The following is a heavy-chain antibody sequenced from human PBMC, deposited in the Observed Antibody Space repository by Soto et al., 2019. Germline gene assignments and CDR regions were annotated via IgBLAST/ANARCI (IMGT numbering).Heavy chain of an antibody. CDR1: GGSVTNSSYY. V-gene: IGHV4-39*01. D-gene: IGHD4-17*01. CDR3: VSQRTTVPTQAYFDY. CDR2: VYYRGRS. Sequence: PSETLSLTCTVSGGSVTNSSYYWGWIRQSPGKGLEWIGSVYYRGRSYSKSSVKSRVTISVDTSKNRFSLSLNSVTASDTAVYFCVSQRTTVPTQAYFDYWGPGALGT. J-gene: IGHJ4*02.